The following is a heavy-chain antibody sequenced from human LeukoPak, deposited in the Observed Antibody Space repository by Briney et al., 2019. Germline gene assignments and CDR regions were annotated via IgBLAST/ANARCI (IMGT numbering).Heavy chain of an antibody. D-gene: IGHD2-2*01. CDR1: GFTFSTYW. V-gene: IGHV3-7*04. Sequence: PGGSLRLSCAASGFTFSTYWMSWVRQAPGKGLEWVANIKQDGSGEYYVDSVKGRFTISRDNAKNSLYLQMISLRAEDTAVYYCARGRYCGSASCPFFDYWGQGTLVTVSS. CDR3: ARGRYCGSASCPFFDY. CDR2: IKQDGSGE. J-gene: IGHJ4*02.